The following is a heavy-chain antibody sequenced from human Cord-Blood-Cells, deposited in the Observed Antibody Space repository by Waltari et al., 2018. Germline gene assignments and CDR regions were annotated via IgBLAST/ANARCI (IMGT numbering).Heavy chain of an antibody. Sequence: QVQLQQWGAGLLKPSETLSLTCAVSGGSFSGYYWSWIRQPPGKGLEWIGEINHSGSTTYNPSLKSRVTISVDTSKNQFSLKLSSVTAADTAVYYCARGPSSDYWGQGTLVTVSS. CDR1: GGSFSGYY. CDR3: ARGPSSDY. CDR2: INHSGST. J-gene: IGHJ4*02. V-gene: IGHV4-34*01.